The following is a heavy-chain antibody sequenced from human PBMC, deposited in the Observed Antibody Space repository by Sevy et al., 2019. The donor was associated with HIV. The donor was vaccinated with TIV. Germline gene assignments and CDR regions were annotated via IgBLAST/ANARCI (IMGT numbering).Heavy chain of an antibody. V-gene: IGHV1-46*03. J-gene: IGHJ5*02. Sequence: ASVKVSCKASGYTFTSYYIHWVQQAPGQGLEWMGIINPSGGYTTYAQKFQGRVTMTRDTSTSTVYMELSSLRSEDTAVYYCAREGSSSSKFTWFDPWGQGTLVTVSS. CDR3: AREGSSSSKFTWFDP. CDR1: GYTFTSYY. D-gene: IGHD6-6*01. CDR2: INPSGGYT.